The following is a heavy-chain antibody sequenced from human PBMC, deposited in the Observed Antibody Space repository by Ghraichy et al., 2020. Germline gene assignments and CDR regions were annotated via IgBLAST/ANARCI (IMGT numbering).Heavy chain of an antibody. CDR3: VKDYNWGYDY. CDR2: IRHDGSDK. J-gene: IGHJ4*02. V-gene: IGHV3-30*02. D-gene: IGHD7-27*01. CDR1: GFTFATYN. Sequence: GGSLRLSCAASGFTFATYNMHWVRQAPGKGLEWVAFIRHDGSDKWYPDSVRGRFSISRDNSENTIYLQMNGLRPDDTSVYYRVKDYNWGYDYWGQGTLVTVSS.